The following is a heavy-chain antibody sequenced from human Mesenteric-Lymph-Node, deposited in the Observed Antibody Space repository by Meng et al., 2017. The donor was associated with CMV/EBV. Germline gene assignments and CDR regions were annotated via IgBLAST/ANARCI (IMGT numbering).Heavy chain of an antibody. J-gene: IGHJ4*02. CDR2: IWYDGNKE. CDR1: GFTFGSYG. Sequence: GESLKISCAASGFTFGSYGMHWVRQAPGKGLEWVAVIWYDGNKESYADSVKGRFTISRDSSKKTVHLQMNSLRVEDTAVYYCAKQDAEYYFDYWGPGTLVTVSS. CDR3: AKQDAEYYFDY. V-gene: IGHV3-33*06.